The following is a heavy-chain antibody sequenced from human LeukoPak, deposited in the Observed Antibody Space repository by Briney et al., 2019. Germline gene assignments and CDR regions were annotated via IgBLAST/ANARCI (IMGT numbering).Heavy chain of an antibody. D-gene: IGHD3-22*01. Sequence: GGSLRLSCAASGFTFSSYAMHWVRQAPGKGLEWVAVISYDGSNKYYADSVKGRFTISRDNSKNTLYLQMNSLRAEDTAVYYCAKDPTERYYYDSSGYSAWGQGTLVTVSS. CDR3: AKDPTERYYYDSSGYSA. V-gene: IGHV3-30-3*01. J-gene: IGHJ5*02. CDR2: ISYDGSNK. CDR1: GFTFSSYA.